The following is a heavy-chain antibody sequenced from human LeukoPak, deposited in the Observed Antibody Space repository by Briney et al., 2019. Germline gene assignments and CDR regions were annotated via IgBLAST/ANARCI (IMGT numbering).Heavy chain of an antibody. J-gene: IGHJ6*02. CDR3: TRDLMDYDVSTGLHHYYMDV. CDR2: INGDGRNI. D-gene: IGHD3-9*01. Sequence: GGSLRLSCVASGFTFSSYWMHWVRQAPRKGLVWVSRINGDGRNINYADSVRGRFTISRDNAKNTLYLQMNSLRVEDTAVYYCTRDLMDYDVSTGLHHYYMDVWGQGTTVTVSS. CDR1: GFTFSSYW. V-gene: IGHV3-74*01.